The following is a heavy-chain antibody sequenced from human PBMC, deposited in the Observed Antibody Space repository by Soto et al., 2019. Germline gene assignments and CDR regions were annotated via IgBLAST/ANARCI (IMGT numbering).Heavy chain of an antibody. CDR3: ARDAWSCSSTSCREYGFDP. D-gene: IGHD2-2*01. J-gene: IGHJ5*02. Sequence: GASVKVSCKASGYTFTSYGISWVRQAPGQGLEWMGWISAYNGNTNYAQKLQGRVTMTTDTSTSTAYMELRSLRSDDTAVYYCARDAWSCSSTSCREYGFDPWGQGTLVTVSS. V-gene: IGHV1-18*01. CDR1: GYTFTSYG. CDR2: ISAYNGNT.